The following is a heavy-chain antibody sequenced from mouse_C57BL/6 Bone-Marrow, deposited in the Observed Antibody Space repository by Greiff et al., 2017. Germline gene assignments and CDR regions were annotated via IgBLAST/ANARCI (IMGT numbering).Heavy chain of an antibody. CDR1: GYSFTGYF. J-gene: IGHJ2*01. CDR2: INPYNGDT. Sequence: VQLQQSGPELVKPGDSVKISCKASGYSFTGYFMNWVMQSHGKSLEWIGRINPYNGDTFYNQKFKGKATLTVDKSSSTAHMELRSLTSEDSAVYYCAREEGPLLLRSFFDYWGQGTTLTVSS. CDR3: AREEGPLLLRSFFDY. D-gene: IGHD1-1*01. V-gene: IGHV1-20*01.